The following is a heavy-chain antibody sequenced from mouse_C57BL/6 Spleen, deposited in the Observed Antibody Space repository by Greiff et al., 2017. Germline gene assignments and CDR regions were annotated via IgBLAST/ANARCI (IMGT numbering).Heavy chain of an antibody. V-gene: IGHV5-17*01. J-gene: IGHJ2*01. CDR3: ARRYGNYEDYFDY. D-gene: IGHD2-1*01. CDR1: GFTFSDYG. Sequence: EVQGVESGGGLVKPGGSLKLSCAASGFTFSDYGMHWVRQAPEKGLEWVAYISSGSSTIYYADTVKGRFTISRDNAKNTLFLQLTSLRSEDTAMYYGARRYGNYEDYFDYWGQGTTLTVSS. CDR2: ISSGSSTI.